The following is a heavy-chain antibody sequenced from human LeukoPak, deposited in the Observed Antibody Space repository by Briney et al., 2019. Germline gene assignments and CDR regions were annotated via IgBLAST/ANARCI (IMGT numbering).Heavy chain of an antibody. CDR1: AGSLSGYY. Sequence: SETLSLTCAVYAGSLSGYYWSWIRQPPGKGLEWIGEINHSGSTNYNPSLKSRVTISVDTSKNQFSLNLSSVTAADTAVYYCARGRPVFDYWGHGTLVTVSS. CDR3: ARGRPVFDY. CDR2: INHSGST. J-gene: IGHJ5*01. V-gene: IGHV4-34*01.